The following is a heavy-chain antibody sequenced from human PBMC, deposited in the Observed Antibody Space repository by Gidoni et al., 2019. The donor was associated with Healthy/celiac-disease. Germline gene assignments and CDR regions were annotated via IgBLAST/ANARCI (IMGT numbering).Heavy chain of an antibody. CDR2: ITHTGST. D-gene: IGHD3-22*01. Sequence: QVQLQQWGAGLLKPSETLSLTCAMSGPSFSGYYWSWIRQSPGRGLEWIAEITHTGSTNYKPSLRSRVTISVDASKSQFSLQLRSVTAADTAVYYCARGRYHDSSGFPYWGQGTLVTVSS. CDR3: ARGRYHDSSGFPY. J-gene: IGHJ4*02. V-gene: IGHV4-34*01. CDR1: GPSFSGYY.